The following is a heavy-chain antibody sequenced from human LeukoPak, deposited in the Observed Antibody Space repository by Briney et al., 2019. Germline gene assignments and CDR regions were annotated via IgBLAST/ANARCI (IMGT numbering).Heavy chain of an antibody. CDR3: ARLAYDILTGYSYYYYYLDV. Sequence: SETLSLTCAVSGDSISSYYWTWIRQPPGKGLEWIGDTYISGSPDYNPSLKSRVTISVDTSKNQFSLKLSSVTAADTAVYCCARLAYDILTGYSYYYYYLDVWGKGTTVTVSS. V-gene: IGHV4-4*09. J-gene: IGHJ6*03. CDR2: TYISGSP. CDR1: GDSISSYY. D-gene: IGHD3-9*01.